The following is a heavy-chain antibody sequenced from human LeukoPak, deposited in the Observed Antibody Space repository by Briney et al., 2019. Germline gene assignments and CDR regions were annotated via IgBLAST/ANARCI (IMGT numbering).Heavy chain of an antibody. J-gene: IGHJ4*02. D-gene: IGHD2-15*01. Sequence: GGSLRLSCAASGFTFSSYGMHWVRQAPGKGLEWVAVIWYDGSNKYYADSVKGRFTISRDNSKNTLYLQMNSLGAEDTAVYYCARDQDVAGPFDYWGQGTLVTVSS. CDR2: IWYDGSNK. CDR1: GFTFSSYG. V-gene: IGHV3-33*01. CDR3: ARDQDVAGPFDY.